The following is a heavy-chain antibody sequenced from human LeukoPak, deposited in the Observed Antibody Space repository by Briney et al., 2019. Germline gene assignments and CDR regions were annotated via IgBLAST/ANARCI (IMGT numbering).Heavy chain of an antibody. D-gene: IGHD2-21*01. V-gene: IGHV4-34*01. CDR3: ARVSVANFDY. CDR2: INHSGST. Sequence: PSETLSLTCAVYGGSFSGYYWSWIRQPPGKGLEWIGEINHSGSTNYNPSLKSRVTISVDTSKNQFSLKLSSVTAADTAVYYCARVSVANFDYWGQGTLVTASS. J-gene: IGHJ4*02. CDR1: GGSFSGYY.